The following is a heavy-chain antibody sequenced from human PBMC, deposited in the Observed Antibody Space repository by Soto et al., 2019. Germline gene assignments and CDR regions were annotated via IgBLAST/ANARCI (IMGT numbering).Heavy chain of an antibody. V-gene: IGHV1-69*13. CDR1: GGTFSSYA. CDR2: IIPIFGTA. CDR3: ARSGNYVDTAMARPYTTTYYYYGMDV. D-gene: IGHD5-18*01. Sequence: GASVKVSCKASGGTFSSYAISWVRQAPGQGLEWMGGIIPIFGTANYAQKFQGRVTITADESTSTAYMELSSLRSEDTAVYYCARSGNYVDTAMARPYTTTYYYYGMDVWGQGTTVTVSS. J-gene: IGHJ6*02.